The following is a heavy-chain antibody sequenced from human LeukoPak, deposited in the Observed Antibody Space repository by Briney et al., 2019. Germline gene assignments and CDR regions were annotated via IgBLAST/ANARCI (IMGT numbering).Heavy chain of an antibody. V-gene: IGHV4-34*01. J-gene: IGHJ4*02. Sequence: PSETLSLTCAVYGGSFSGYYWSWIRQPPGKGLEWIGYIYHSGSTYYNPSLKSRVTISVDRSKNQFSLKLSSVTAADTAVYYCARDRYSGSPRWGQGTLVTVSS. CDR1: GGSFSGYY. D-gene: IGHD1-26*01. CDR2: IYHSGST. CDR3: ARDRYSGSPR.